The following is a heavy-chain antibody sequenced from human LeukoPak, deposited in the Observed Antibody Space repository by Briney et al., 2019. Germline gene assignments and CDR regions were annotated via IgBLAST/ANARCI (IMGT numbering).Heavy chain of an antibody. J-gene: IGHJ6*02. CDR2: ISGDGGST. Sequence: GGSLRLSCAASGFTFDDYAMHWVRQAPEKGLEWVSLISGDGGSTYYADSVKGRFTISRDNSKNSLYLQMNSLRIEDTALYYCAKDFGSTSTYYYYGMDVWGQGTTVTVSS. CDR3: AKDFGSTSTYYYYGMDV. CDR1: GFTFDDYA. D-gene: IGHD6-13*01. V-gene: IGHV3-43*02.